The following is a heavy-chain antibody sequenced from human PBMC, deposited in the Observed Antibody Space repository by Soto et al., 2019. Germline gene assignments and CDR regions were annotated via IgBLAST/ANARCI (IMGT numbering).Heavy chain of an antibody. V-gene: IGHV2-70*01. J-gene: IGHJ4*02. CDR2: IDWEDEK. D-gene: IGHD3-22*01. CDR3: ARLRVDTSGYKVDF. Sequence: ESGPTLVNPTQTLTLTCSFSGFSLNTVSMCVSWIRQTPGKALEWLALIDWEDEKFYSASLKTRLTISSDTSKNQVVLTMTNMNPAXTGGYEYARLRVDTSGYKVDFWGLGTLVTVSS. CDR1: GFSLNTVSMC.